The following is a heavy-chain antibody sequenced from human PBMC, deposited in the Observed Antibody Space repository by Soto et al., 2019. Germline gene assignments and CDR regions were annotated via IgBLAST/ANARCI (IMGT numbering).Heavy chain of an antibody. Sequence: ASVKVSCKASGGTFSSYAISWVRQAPGQGLERMGRIIPIFGTANYAQKFQCRVTITADESTSTAYMELSSLRSEDTAVYYCARFLPPSSQLYYFDYWGQGTLVTVSS. CDR2: IIPIFGTA. V-gene: IGHV1-69*13. J-gene: IGHJ4*01. D-gene: IGHD6-19*01. CDR3: ARFLPPSSQLYYFDY. CDR1: GGTFSSYA.